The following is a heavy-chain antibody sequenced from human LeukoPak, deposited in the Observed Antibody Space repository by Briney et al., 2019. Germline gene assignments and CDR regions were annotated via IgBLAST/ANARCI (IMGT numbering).Heavy chain of an antibody. J-gene: IGHJ4*02. CDR2: ISGSGGST. D-gene: IGHD1-1*01. V-gene: IGHV3-23*01. Sequence: GGSLRLSCAASGFTFSSYAMSWVRQAPGKGLEWVSAISGSGGSTYYADSVKGRFTISRDNSKNTLHLQMNSLRAEDTAVYYCVGTTGTRALEYFDYWGQGTLVTVSS. CDR3: VGTTGTRALEYFDY. CDR1: GFTFSSYA.